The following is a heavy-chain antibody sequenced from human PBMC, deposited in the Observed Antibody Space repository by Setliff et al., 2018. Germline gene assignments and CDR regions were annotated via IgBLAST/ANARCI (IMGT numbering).Heavy chain of an antibody. CDR3: ARGRGPDIVVTIPGDY. D-gene: IGHD2-15*01. CDR2: ISPYSGET. Sequence: ASVKVSCKASGYTLTNYYMHWVRQAPGQGLEWVGWISPYSGETDYAQKFQDRVIMTIDSATTTAYMELKTLRSDDTAVYYCARGRGPDIVVTIPGDYWGQGTQVTVSS. V-gene: IGHV1-18*04. CDR1: GYTLTNYY. J-gene: IGHJ4*02.